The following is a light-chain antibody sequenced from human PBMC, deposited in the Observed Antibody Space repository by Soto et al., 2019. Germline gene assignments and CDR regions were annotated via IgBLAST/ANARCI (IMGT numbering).Light chain of an antibody. V-gene: IGLV2-14*01. J-gene: IGLJ3*02. CDR3: CSYTNSRTWV. CDR1: SSDVGDYNY. CDR2: EVT. Sequence: QSVLTQPASVSGSPGQSITISCTGTSSDVGDYNYVSWYQQHPGKAPKLMIYEVTNRPSGVSDRFSASKSGNTAALTVSGLQAEDEADYYCCSYTNSRTWVFGGGTKVTVL.